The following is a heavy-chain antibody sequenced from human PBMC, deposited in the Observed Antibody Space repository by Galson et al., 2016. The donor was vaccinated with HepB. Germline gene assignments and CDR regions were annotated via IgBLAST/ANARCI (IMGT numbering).Heavy chain of an antibody. CDR2: ITQSGNT. V-gene: IGHV4-34*01. CDR3: ARGDVVPKTYTFGTQGLSLLRGRGIDHTVHHQNAMDV. J-gene: IGHJ6*02. Sequence: SETLSLTCAVYGEPFSGRYWTWIRQPPGQGLEWIGEITQSGNTNYNPSLMGRVSMSADSSKNQFSLKLMSVTAADTAVYFCARGDVVPKTYTFGTQGLSLLRGRGIDHTVHHQNAMDVWGQGTTVTVSS. CDR1: GEPFSGRY. D-gene: IGHD3-10*01.